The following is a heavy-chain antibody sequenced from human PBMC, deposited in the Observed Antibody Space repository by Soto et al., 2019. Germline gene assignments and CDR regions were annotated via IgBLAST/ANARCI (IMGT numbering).Heavy chain of an antibody. V-gene: IGHV4-34*01. D-gene: IGHD4-17*01. CDR1: GGSFSGYY. CDR3: ARDLSTVTGNYFDY. CDR2: INHSGST. J-gene: IGHJ4*02. Sequence: SETLSLTCAVYGGSFSGYYWSWIRQPPGKGLEWIGEINHSGSTNYNPSLKSRVTISVDTFKNQFSLKLSSVTAADTAVYYCARDLSTVTGNYFDYWGQGTLVTVSS.